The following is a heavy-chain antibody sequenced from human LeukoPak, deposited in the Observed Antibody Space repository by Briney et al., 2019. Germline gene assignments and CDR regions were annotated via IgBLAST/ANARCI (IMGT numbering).Heavy chain of an antibody. Sequence: PGGSLRLSCAASGFTFSSYGMHWVRQAPGKGLEWVAVISYDGGKKYYADSVKGRFTISRDNSKNTLYLQMNSLRAEDTAVYYRAKDLQGYGSSTSCSRYYGMDVWGQGTTVTVSS. CDR3: AKDLQGYGSSTSCSRYYGMDV. CDR2: ISYDGGKK. CDR1: GFTFSSYG. J-gene: IGHJ6*02. V-gene: IGHV3-30*18. D-gene: IGHD2-2*01.